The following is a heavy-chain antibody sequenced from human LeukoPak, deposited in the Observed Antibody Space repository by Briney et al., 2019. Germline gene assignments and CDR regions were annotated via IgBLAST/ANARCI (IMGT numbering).Heavy chain of an antibody. CDR3: ARDGHSSGYYQTDAFHI. V-gene: IGHV1-18*01. D-gene: IGHD3-22*01. J-gene: IGHJ3*02. CDR1: GYTFTSYG. CDR2: INAYNNGYT. Sequence: ASVKVSCKASGYTFTSYGISWVRQAPGQGLEWMGWINAYNNGYTNYTQKLRGRVTMTTDTSTSTAYMELRSLRSDDTAVYYCARDGHSSGYYQTDAFHIWSQGTMVTVSS.